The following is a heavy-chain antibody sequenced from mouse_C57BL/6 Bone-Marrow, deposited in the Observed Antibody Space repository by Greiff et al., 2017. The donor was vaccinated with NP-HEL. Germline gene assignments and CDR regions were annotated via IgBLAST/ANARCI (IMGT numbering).Heavy chain of an antibody. J-gene: IGHJ1*03. D-gene: IGHD1-1*01. CDR3: AGGYGSSYWYFDV. V-gene: IGHV1-52*01. Sequence: QVQLQQPGAELVRPGSSVKLSCKASGYTFTSYWMHWVKQRPIQGLEWIGNIDPSDSETNYNQKFKDKATLTVDKSSSTAYMQLSSLTSEDSAVYYGAGGYGSSYWYFDVGGTGTTVTVSS. CDR1: GYTFTSYW. CDR2: IDPSDSET.